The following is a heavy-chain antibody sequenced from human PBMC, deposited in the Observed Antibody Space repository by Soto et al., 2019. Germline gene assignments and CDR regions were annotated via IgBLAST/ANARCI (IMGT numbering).Heavy chain of an antibody. D-gene: IGHD3-22*01. CDR2: VYYTGST. Sequence: LSLTCTVSGASIRSTDYYWSWICQAPGKGLEWIGYVYYTGSTYYNPSLMSRLTISVDTSKNQFSLKLTSVTAAETAVYYCAKDDSSGYYYLLDYWGQGTLVTVSS. J-gene: IGHJ4*02. CDR3: AKDDSSGYYYLLDY. V-gene: IGHV4-30-4*01. CDR1: GASIRSTDYY.